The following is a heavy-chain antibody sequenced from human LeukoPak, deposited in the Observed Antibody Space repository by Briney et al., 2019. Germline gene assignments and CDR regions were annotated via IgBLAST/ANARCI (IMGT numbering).Heavy chain of an antibody. D-gene: IGHD3-10*01. V-gene: IGHV1-8*01. J-gene: IGHJ4*02. Sequence: GASVKVSCKASGYTFTSYDINWVRQATGQGLEWMGWMNPNSGNTGYAQKFQGRVTMTRNTSISTAYMELSSLRPEDTAVYYCARQYGSGTGSVPGYWGQGTLVTVSS. CDR3: ARQYGSGTGSVPGY. CDR1: GYTFTSYD. CDR2: MNPNSGNT.